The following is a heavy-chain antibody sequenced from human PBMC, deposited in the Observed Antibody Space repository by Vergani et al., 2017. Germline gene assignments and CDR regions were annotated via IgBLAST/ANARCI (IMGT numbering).Heavy chain of an antibody. Sequence: QVHLEQSGAEAKKPGSAVTVFCTAPAGTFRSDGLSWVRQAPGQGLEWVGDIIPVFGGANYAQKFRDRVTMTADESTNTAYMQLSSLTSEDTAIYYCARILVPPSDLYYIDFWGQGTRVTVSS. CDR2: IIPVFGGA. D-gene: IGHD1-26*01. V-gene: IGHV1-69*12. CDR1: AGTFRSDG. J-gene: IGHJ4*02. CDR3: ARILVPPSDLYYIDF.